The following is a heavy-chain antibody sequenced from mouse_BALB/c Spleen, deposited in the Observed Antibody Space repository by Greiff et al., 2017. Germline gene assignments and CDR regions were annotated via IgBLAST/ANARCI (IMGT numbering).Heavy chain of an antibody. CDR3: TRGVLTTATRDWYFDV. V-gene: IGHV1-5*01. CDR2: IYPGNSDT. J-gene: IGHJ1*01. CDR1: GYTFTSYW. D-gene: IGHD1-2*01. Sequence: EVQLQQSGTVLARPGASVKMSCKASGYTFTSYWMHWVKQRPGQGLEWIGAIYPGNSDTSYNQKFKGKAKLTAVTSTSTAYMELSSLTNEDSAVYYCTRGVLTTATRDWYFDVWGAGTTVTVSS.